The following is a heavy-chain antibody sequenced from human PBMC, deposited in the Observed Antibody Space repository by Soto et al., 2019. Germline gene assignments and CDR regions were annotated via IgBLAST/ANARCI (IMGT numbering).Heavy chain of an antibody. CDR2: ISGSGGST. V-gene: IGHV3-23*01. J-gene: IGHJ3*02. CDR3: AKDGWPHRLDTAFSGRAI. D-gene: IGHD5-18*01. CDR1: GFTFSSYA. Sequence: GGSLRLSCAASGFTFSSYAMSWVRQAPGKGLEWVSAISGSGGSTYYADSVKGRFTISRDNSKNTLYLQMNSLRAEDTAVYYCAKDGWPHRLDTAFSGRAIWGQGTMVTVSS.